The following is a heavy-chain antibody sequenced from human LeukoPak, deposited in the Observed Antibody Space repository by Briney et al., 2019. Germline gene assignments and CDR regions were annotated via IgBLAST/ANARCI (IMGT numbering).Heavy chain of an antibody. CDR1: GFTFSSYA. CDR2: ISYDGSNK. V-gene: IGHV3-30*14. Sequence: GGSLRLSCAASGFTFSSYAMHWVRQAPGKGLEWVAVISYDGSNKYYADSVKGRFTISRDNSKNTLYLQMNSLRAEDTAVYYCARPGYSTGAFDYWGQGTLVTVSS. D-gene: IGHD6-25*01. CDR3: ARPGYSTGAFDY. J-gene: IGHJ4*02.